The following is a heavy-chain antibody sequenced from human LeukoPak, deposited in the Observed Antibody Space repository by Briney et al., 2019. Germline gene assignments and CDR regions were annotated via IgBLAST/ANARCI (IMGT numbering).Heavy chain of an antibody. J-gene: IGHJ4*02. Sequence: SETLSLTCTVSGGSISSYYWSWIRQPPGKGLEWIGYIYYSGSTNYNPSLKSRVTISVDTSKNQLSLKLSSVTAADTAVYDCASHRGVTTSGSFDYWGQGTLVTVSS. D-gene: IGHD3-10*01. CDR1: GGSISSYY. CDR3: ASHRGVTTSGSFDY. V-gene: IGHV4-59*08. CDR2: IYYSGST.